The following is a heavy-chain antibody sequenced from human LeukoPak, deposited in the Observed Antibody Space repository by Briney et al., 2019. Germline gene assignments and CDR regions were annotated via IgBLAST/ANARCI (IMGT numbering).Heavy chain of an antibody. Sequence: GSLRLSCAASGFTFSSYTMTWVRHAPGKGLEWVSSITSLSSYIHYTDSVKGRVIISRENAKNSLYLQMNSLRAEDTAVYYCARLGRLYYYYGMDVWGQGTTVTVSS. V-gene: IGHV3-21*01. J-gene: IGHJ6*02. CDR2: ITSLSSYI. CDR3: ARLGRLYYYYGMDV. CDR1: GFTFSSYT. D-gene: IGHD7-27*01.